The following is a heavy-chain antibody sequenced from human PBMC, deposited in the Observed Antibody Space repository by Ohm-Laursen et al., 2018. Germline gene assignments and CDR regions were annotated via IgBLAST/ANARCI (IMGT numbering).Heavy chain of an antibody. CDR1: GFTFSSYG. D-gene: IGHD6-13*01. CDR3: ARDPDSSSWPLYYFDY. CDR2: IWYDGSNK. Sequence: SLRLSCSASGFTFSSYGMHWVRQAPGKGLEWVAVIWYDGSNKYYADSVKGRFTISRDNSKNTLYLQMNSLRAEDTAVYYCARDPDSSSWPLYYFDYWGQGTLVTVSS. V-gene: IGHV3-33*01. J-gene: IGHJ4*02.